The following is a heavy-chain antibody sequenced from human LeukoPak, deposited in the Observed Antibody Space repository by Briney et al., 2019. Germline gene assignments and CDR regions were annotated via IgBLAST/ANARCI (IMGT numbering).Heavy chain of an antibody. J-gene: IGHJ4*02. Sequence: KPSETLSLTCTVSGGSISSYYWSWIRQPPGKGLEWIGEINHSGSTNYNPSLKSRVTISVDTSKNQFSLKLSSVTAADTAVYYCARGCMWIQLCSPFDYWGQGTLVTVSS. V-gene: IGHV4-34*01. CDR2: INHSGST. CDR1: GGSISSYY. CDR3: ARGCMWIQLCSPFDY. D-gene: IGHD5-18*01.